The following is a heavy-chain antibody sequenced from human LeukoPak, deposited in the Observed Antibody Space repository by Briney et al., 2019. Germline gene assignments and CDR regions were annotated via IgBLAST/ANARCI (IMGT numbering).Heavy chain of an antibody. V-gene: IGHV4-4*09. CDR2: IYTSGST. CDR3: ARRGIGWFDP. Sequence: SETLSLTCTVSGGSISGYYWSWIRQPPGKGLEWIGYIYTSGSTNYNPSLKSRVTISVDTSKNQFSLKLSSVSAADTAVYYCARRGIGWFDPWGQGTLVTVSS. CDR1: GGSISGYY. J-gene: IGHJ5*02. D-gene: IGHD3-10*01.